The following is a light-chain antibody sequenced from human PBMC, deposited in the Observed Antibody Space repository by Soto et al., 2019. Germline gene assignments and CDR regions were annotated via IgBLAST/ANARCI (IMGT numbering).Light chain of an antibody. CDR2: EVS. J-gene: IGLJ3*02. V-gene: IGLV2-23*02. Sequence: QSALTQPASVSGSPGQSITISCTGTSSDVGTYNIVSWYQQHPGKAPKLMIFEVSKRPSGVSNRFSGSKSGNTASLTISGLQAEDEAEYYCCSYVGSSTSVFGGGTKVTAL. CDR3: CSYVGSSTSV. CDR1: SSDVGTYNI.